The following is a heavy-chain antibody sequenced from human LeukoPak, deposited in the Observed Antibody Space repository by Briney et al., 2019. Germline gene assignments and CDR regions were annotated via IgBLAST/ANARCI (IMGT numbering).Heavy chain of an antibody. J-gene: IGHJ4*02. D-gene: IGHD2-2*01. Sequence: SESLSLTCTVSVGSISSYYWSWIRQPPGKGLEWIGSIYYSGSTYFNPSLKSRVTISVDTSKNQFSLKLSSVTAADTAAYYCARPSKYCSSTSCYYYFDYSGQGNLVTVSS. CDR3: ARPSKYCSSTSCYYYFDY. CDR1: VGSISSYY. CDR2: IYYSGST. V-gene: IGHV4-59*05.